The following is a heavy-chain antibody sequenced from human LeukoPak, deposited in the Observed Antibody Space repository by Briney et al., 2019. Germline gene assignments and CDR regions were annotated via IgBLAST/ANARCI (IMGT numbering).Heavy chain of an antibody. J-gene: IGHJ4*02. CDR2: ISAYNGNT. CDR3: ARAAAGTLTTDY. V-gene: IGHV1-18*01. D-gene: IGHD6-13*01. CDR1: GYTFTSYG. Sequence: ASVKVSCKASGYTFTSYGISWVRQALGQGLEWMGWISAYNGNTNYAQKLQGRVTMTTDTSTSTAYMELRSLRSDDTAVYYCARAAAGTLTTDYWGQGTLVTVSS.